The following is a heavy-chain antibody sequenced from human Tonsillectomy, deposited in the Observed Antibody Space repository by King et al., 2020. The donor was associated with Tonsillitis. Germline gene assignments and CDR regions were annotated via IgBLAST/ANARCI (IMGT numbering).Heavy chain of an antibody. CDR3: ARGGRFCGSTKCYVSAFDI. J-gene: IGHJ3*02. V-gene: IGHV3-30*01. CDR1: GFTFNYYA. D-gene: IGHD2-2*01. CDR2: ISYDGINT. Sequence: GQLVQSGGGVVQPGRSLRLSCAASGFTFNYYAMHWVRQAPGKGLEWMAVISYDGINTFYADSVKGRFTISRDNSKSTLYLQMNSLRAEDTAVYYCARGGRFCGSTKCYVSAFDIWGQGTMVTVSS.